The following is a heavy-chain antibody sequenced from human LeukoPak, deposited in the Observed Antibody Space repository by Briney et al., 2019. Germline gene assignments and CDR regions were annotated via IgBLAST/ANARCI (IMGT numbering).Heavy chain of an antibody. J-gene: IGHJ5*01. V-gene: IGHV1-18*01. D-gene: IGHD3-22*01. CDR2: IGTYGGDT. CDR1: TSR. CDR3: ARDLWNFYDDSGYNRDFDS. Sequence: ASVKVSCRATSRISWVRQAPGQGLEWMGWIGTYGGDTYYAQKFQGRITVTTDTSTSTVYMELRNLRSDDTAVYYCARDLWNFYDDSGYNRDFDSWGQGTLVTVSS.